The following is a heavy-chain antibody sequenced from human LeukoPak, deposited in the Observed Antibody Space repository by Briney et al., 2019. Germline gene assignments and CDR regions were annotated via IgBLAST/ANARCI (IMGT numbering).Heavy chain of an antibody. Sequence: GASVKVSCKTSGYTFTDKYIHWVRQAPGQGLEWMGWINPNSGDTNYAQKFQGRVTMTRDTSITTAYMDLTRLTSDDTAVYYCATGGRYSWNIDYWGPGTLVTVSS. V-gene: IGHV1-2*02. CDR2: INPNSGDT. D-gene: IGHD1/OR15-1a*01. CDR3: ATGGRYSWNIDY. CDR1: GYTFTDKY. J-gene: IGHJ4*02.